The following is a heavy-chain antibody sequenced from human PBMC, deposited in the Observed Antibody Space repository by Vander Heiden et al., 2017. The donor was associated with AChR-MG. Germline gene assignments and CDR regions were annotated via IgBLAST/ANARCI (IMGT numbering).Heavy chain of an antibody. Sequence: QVHLVQSGAEAKPPGASVTVSCKASGYVFTSYTIHWVRQVPGQGLEWMGWINAATGDTRYLQKFQGRVTITRDTPTNTAYMELSRLRSDDTAVFYCARGYSSGRFDFQLWGQGTLVTVSS. D-gene: IGHD6-19*01. CDR2: INAATGDT. V-gene: IGHV1-3*01. J-gene: IGHJ1*01. CDR1: GYVFTSYT. CDR3: ARGYSSGRFDFQL.